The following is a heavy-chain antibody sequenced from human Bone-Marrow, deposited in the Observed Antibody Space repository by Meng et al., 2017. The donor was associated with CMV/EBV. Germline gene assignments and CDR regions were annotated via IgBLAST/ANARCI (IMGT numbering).Heavy chain of an antibody. CDR3: ARGASGKYYYHFDH. V-gene: IGHV4-39*07. CDR1: GGSISSSSYY. CDR2: ISDSGST. Sequence: SETLSLTCTVSGGSISSSSYYWGWIRQPPGKGLEWFGLISDSGSTYYNPSLRSRVTISVDTSKNQFSLRLSSVTAADSAVYYCARGASGKYYYHFDHWGQGALVTVSS. J-gene: IGHJ4*02. D-gene: IGHD1-26*01.